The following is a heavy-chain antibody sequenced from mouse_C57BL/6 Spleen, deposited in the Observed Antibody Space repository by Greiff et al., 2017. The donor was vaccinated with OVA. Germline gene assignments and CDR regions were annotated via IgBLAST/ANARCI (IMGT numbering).Heavy chain of an antibody. CDR3: ARSGLIRYYFDY. CDR2: INPSNGGT. Sequence: QVQLQQPGTELVKPGASVKLSCKASGYTFTSYWIHWVKQRTGQGLEWIGNINPSNGGTNYNEKFKSKATLTVDKSSSTAYMQLSSLTSEDSAVYLCARSGLIRYYFDYWGQGTTLTVSS. J-gene: IGHJ2*01. CDR1: GYTFTSYW. D-gene: IGHD1-1*01. V-gene: IGHV1-53*01.